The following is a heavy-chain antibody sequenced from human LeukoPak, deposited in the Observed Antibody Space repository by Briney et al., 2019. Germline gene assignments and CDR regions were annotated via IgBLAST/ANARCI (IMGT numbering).Heavy chain of an antibody. V-gene: IGHV3-49*03. CDR2: IRSKAYGGAR. Sequence: GRSLRLSCTASGFTFGDYAMSWFRQAPGRGLEWVGFIRSKAYGGARECAASVKGRFAISRDDSKSIAYLQMNSLKTEDTAVYYCTRDDYYGSGSYYFDYWGQGTLVTVSS. CDR1: GFTFGDYA. J-gene: IGHJ4*02. D-gene: IGHD3-10*01. CDR3: TRDDYYGSGSYYFDY.